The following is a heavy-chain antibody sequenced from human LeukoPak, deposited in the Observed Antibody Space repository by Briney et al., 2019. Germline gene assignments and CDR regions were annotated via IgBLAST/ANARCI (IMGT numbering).Heavy chain of an antibody. CDR3: ARQVAENYCFDY. D-gene: IGHD2-15*01. CDR1: GFTFSRFN. Sequence: PGGSLRLSCVASGFTFSRFNMHWVRQAPGKGLEWVALIWYDGTDTYYADSVKGRFTISRDNSKNTLYLQMNSLRAEDTAVYYCARQVAENYCFDYWGQGTLVTVSS. J-gene: IGHJ4*02. V-gene: IGHV3-33*01. CDR2: IWYDGTDT.